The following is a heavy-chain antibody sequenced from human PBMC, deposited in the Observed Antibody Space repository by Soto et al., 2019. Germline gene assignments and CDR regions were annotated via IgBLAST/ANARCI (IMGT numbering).Heavy chain of an antibody. J-gene: IGHJ3*02. CDR1: GFTFSSYS. CDR3: AREGGSGGNDAFDI. Sequence: GGSLRLSCAASGFTFSSYSMNWVRQAPGKGLEWVSYISSSSSTIYYADSVKGRFTISRDNAKNSLYLQMNSLRAEDTAVYYCAREGGSGGNDAFDIWGQGTMVTVSS. D-gene: IGHD3-10*01. CDR2: ISSSSSTI. V-gene: IGHV3-48*01.